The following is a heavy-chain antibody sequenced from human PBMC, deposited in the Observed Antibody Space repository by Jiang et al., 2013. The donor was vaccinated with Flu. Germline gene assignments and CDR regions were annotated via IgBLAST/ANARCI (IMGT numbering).Heavy chain of an antibody. Sequence: GASIGSYYWSWIRQPPGKGLEWIGHVYYSGSTKYNPSLKSRVTISVDTSKNQFSLKLSSVTAADTAVYYCARLGGDYDFWSDYYRYGMDVWGQGTTVTVSS. V-gene: IGHV4-59*08. J-gene: IGHJ6*02. CDR2: VYYSGST. D-gene: IGHD3-3*01. CDR3: ARLGGDYDFWSDYYRYGMDV. CDR1: GASIGSYY.